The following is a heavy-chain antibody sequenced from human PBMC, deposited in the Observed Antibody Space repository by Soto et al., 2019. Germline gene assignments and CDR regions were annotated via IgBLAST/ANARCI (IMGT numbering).Heavy chain of an antibody. CDR2: IYHTGNA. V-gene: IGHV4-39*01. CDR1: GDSISNSRFY. CDR3: ARDFFDSSDYTTNWFDP. J-gene: IGHJ5*02. D-gene: IGHD3-22*01. Sequence: PSETLSLNCSVSGDSISNSRFYWAWIRQPPGEGLEWIGSIYHTGNAYYNPSLKSRVTISVDTSKNQFSLKLTSVTAADAALYYCARDFFDSSDYTTNWFDPWGQGTLVTVSS.